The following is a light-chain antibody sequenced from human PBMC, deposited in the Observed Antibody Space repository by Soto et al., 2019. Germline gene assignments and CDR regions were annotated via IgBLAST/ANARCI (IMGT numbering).Light chain of an antibody. CDR1: SGHSSYA. J-gene: IGLJ1*01. CDR2: LNSDGSH. V-gene: IGLV4-69*01. Sequence: QPVLPQSPSASASLGASVKLTCTLSSGHSSYAIAWHQQQPEKGPRYLMKLNSDGSHSKGDGIPDRFSGSSSGAERYLTISSLQSEDEADYYCQSWGTGIHYVFGTGTQLTVL. CDR3: QSWGTGIHYV.